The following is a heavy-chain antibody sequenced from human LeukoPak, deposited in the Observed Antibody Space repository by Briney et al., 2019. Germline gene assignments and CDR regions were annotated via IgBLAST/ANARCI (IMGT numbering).Heavy chain of an antibody. CDR1: GYTFTSYD. J-gene: IGHJ4*02. CDR3: ARGRPSTSLSSSWCVFKRKGYYFDY. CDR2: MNPNSGNT. Sequence: ASVKVSCKASGYTFTSYDINWVRQATGQGLEWMGWMNPNSGNTGYAQKFQGRVTMTRNTSISTAYMELSSLRSEDTAVYYCARGRPSTSLSSSWCVFKRKGYYFDYWGQGTLVTVSS. V-gene: IGHV1-8*01. D-gene: IGHD6-13*01.